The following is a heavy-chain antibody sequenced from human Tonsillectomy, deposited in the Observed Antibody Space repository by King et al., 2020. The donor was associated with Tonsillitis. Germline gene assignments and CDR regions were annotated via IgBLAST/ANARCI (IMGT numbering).Heavy chain of an antibody. V-gene: IGHV3-21*01. D-gene: IGHD5-24*01. Sequence: VQLVESGGGLVKPGGSLRLSCAASGCTFTTYSMNWVRQAPGKGLEWVASIRSCSSYTFSADSVKGRFTISRDNTKNSVYLQMNSLRAEDTAVYYCARDGMEMATLPFDYWGQGTLVTVSS. CDR3: ARDGMEMATLPFDY. CDR2: IRSCSSYT. CDR1: GCTFTTYS. J-gene: IGHJ4*02.